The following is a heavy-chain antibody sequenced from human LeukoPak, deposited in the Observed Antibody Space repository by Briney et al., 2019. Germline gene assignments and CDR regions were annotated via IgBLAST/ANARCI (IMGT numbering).Heavy chain of an antibody. J-gene: IGHJ4*02. CDR3: ARRYSSSWTKYYFDY. CDR1: GYSFSTYW. Sequence: PGESLKISCKASGYSFSTYWIGWVRQMPGKGLEWMGIIYPGDSDTRYSPSFQGQVTISADKSISTAYLQWSSLKASDTAMYYCARRYSSSWTKYYFDYWGQGTLVTVSS. V-gene: IGHV5-51*01. D-gene: IGHD6-13*01. CDR2: IYPGDSDT.